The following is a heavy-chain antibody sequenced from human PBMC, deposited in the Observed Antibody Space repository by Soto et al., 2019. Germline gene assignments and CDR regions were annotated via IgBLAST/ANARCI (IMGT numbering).Heavy chain of an antibody. J-gene: IGHJ6*02. CDR3: AHSRAPRVLDV. CDR2: IYWDDDK. CDR1: GFSLTTSGVG. D-gene: IGHD2-8*01. V-gene: IGHV2-5*02. Sequence: QITLKESGPTLVKPTQTLTLTCTFSGFSLTTSGVGVGWIRQPPGKALEWLALIYWDDDKHYSPSLKSRLTITRDTSKNRVVLTMTNMDPVDTATYYCAHSRAPRVLDVWGQGTTVTVSS.